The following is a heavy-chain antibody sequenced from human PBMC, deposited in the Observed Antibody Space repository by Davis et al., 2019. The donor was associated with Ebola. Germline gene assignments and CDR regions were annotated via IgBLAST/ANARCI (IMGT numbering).Heavy chain of an antibody. Sequence: GESLKISCVASGFTFTSSVMHWVRQSPGKGLEWVAAFSGSDGVPYYADSVKGRFTISRDNSKNTLYLQMNSLRVEDTGVYYCAKDQRFGSGYFSDWGQGTLVTVSS. J-gene: IGHJ4*02. V-gene: IGHV3-23*01. D-gene: IGHD3-10*01. CDR3: AKDQRFGSGYFSD. CDR2: FSGSDGVP. CDR1: GFTFTSSV.